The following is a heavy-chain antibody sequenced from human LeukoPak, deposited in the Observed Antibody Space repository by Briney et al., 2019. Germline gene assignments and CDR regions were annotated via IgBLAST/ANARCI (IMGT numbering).Heavy chain of an antibody. J-gene: IGHJ4*02. CDR3: ARARRFGDTPFDY. D-gene: IGHD3-10*01. V-gene: IGHV3-23*01. CDR2: ISGSGGST. CDR1: GFTFSSYA. Sequence: PGGSLRLSCAASGFTFSSYAMSWVRQAPGKGLEWVSSISGSGGSTYYADSVKGRFTISRDNAKNSLYLQMNSLRAEDTAVYYCARARRFGDTPFDYWGQGTLVTVSS.